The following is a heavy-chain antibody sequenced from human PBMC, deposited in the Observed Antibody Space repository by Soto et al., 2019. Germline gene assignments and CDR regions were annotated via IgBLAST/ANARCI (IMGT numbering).Heavy chain of an antibody. J-gene: IGHJ2*01. CDR1: GYTFNNYG. CDR3: ARCYCSVGSCYTCWHFGL. Sequence: QVQLVQSGAEVKKPGASVKVSCKASGYTFNNYGISWVRQAPGQGLEWMGWIGPYNGNTDHAQNFQGRGTMTTDTSTNTAYMELRSLRSDDTALYYCARCYCSVGSCYTCWHFGLWGRGTLVTVSS. CDR2: IGPYNGNT. D-gene: IGHD2-15*01. V-gene: IGHV1-18*01.